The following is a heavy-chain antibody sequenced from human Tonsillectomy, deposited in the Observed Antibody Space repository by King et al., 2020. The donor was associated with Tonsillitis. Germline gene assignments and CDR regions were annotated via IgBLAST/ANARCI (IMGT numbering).Heavy chain of an antibody. Sequence: QLQESGPGLVKPSETLSLTCTVSGGSISSSSYYWGWIRQPPGKGLEWIGSIYYIGSAYYNPSLKSRVTISVDTSKNQFSLKLSSVTAADTAVYYCARQRKAKFGGFDYWGQGTLVTVSS. CDR1: GGSISSSSYY. D-gene: IGHD3-10*01. J-gene: IGHJ4*02. V-gene: IGHV4-39*01. CDR3: ARQRKAKFGGFDY. CDR2: IYYIGSA.